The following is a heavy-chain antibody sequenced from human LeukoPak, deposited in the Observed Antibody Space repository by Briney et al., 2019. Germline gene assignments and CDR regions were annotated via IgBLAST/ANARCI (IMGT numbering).Heavy chain of an antibody. CDR1: GGSISSYY. CDR3: AREDFWSGYYANFDY. CDR2: IYTSGST. D-gene: IGHD3-3*01. J-gene: IGHJ4*02. V-gene: IGHV4-4*09. Sequence: SETLSLTCTVSGGSISSYYWSWIRQPPGKGLEWIGYIYTSGSTNYNPSLKSRVTMSVDTSKNQFSLKLSSVTAADTAVYYCAREDFWSGYYANFDYWGQGTLVTVSS.